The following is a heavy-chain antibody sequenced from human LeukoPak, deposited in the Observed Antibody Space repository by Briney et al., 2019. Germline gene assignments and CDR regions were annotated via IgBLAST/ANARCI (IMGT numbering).Heavy chain of an antibody. CDR1: GFTFSGYW. CDR2: INKDGSEK. D-gene: IGHD6-19*01. CDR3: ATYSTGWYRGLQY. V-gene: IGHV3-7*03. J-gene: IGHJ4*02. Sequence: GGSLRLSCAASGFTFSGYWMSWVRQAPGKGPEWVANINKDGSEKYYVDSLKGRFTISRDNAENSLYLQIRSLRVEDTAMYYCATYSTGWYRGLQYWGQGTLVTVSS.